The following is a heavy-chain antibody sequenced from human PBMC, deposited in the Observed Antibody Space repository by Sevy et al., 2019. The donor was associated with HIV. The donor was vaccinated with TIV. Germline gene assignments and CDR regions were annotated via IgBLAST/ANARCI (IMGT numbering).Heavy chain of an antibody. V-gene: IGHV1-2*02. Sequence: ASVKVSCKASGYTFTGYYMHWVRQAPGQGLEWMGWINPNSGGTNYAQKFQGRVTMTRDTSISTAYMELGRLGSDDTAVYYCARVYSRGLGSGSYSYWGQGTLVTVSS. J-gene: IGHJ4*02. CDR2: INPNSGGT. CDR3: ARVYSRGLGSGSYSY. D-gene: IGHD3-10*01. CDR1: GYTFTGYY.